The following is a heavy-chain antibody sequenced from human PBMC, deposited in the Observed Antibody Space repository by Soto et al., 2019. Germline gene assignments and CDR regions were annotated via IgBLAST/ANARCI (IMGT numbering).Heavy chain of an antibody. V-gene: IGHV4-30-4*01. Sequence: QVQLQESGPGLVKPSQTLSLTCTVSGGSINSGDYYWSWIRQPPGKGLEWIGYIYYSGSTNYNPSLKSRLSISVDTSKNQFSLRLSSVTAADTAVYYCARDRYSSSPSFDSWGQGTLVTVSS. CDR2: IYYSGST. CDR1: GGSINSGDYY. J-gene: IGHJ4*02. CDR3: ARDRYSSSPSFDS. D-gene: IGHD6-6*01.